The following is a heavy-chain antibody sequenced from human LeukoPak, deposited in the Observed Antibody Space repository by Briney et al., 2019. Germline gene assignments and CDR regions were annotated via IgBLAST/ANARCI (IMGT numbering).Heavy chain of an antibody. Sequence: KSSETLSLTCAVYGGSFSGYYWSWIRQPPGKGLEWIGEINHSGSTNYNPSLKSRVTISVDTSKNQFSLKLSSVTAADTAVYYCARGRYSYGYTPRFDYWGQGTLVTVSS. D-gene: IGHD5-18*01. CDR3: ARGRYSYGYTPRFDY. CDR1: GGSFSGYY. CDR2: INHSGST. J-gene: IGHJ4*02. V-gene: IGHV4-34*01.